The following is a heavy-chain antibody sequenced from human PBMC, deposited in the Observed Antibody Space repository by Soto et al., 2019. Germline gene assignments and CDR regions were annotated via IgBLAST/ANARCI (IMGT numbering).Heavy chain of an antibody. CDR3: ARENWNDVSNALDI. CDR1: GGTFSSYA. Sequence: ASVKVSCKASGGTFSSYAISWVRQAPGQGLEWMGGIIPIFGTANYAQKFQGRVTITADESTSTAYMELSSLRSEDTAVYYCARENWNDVSNALDIWGQGTMVTVSS. CDR2: IIPIFGTA. D-gene: IGHD1-1*01. J-gene: IGHJ3*02. V-gene: IGHV1-69*13.